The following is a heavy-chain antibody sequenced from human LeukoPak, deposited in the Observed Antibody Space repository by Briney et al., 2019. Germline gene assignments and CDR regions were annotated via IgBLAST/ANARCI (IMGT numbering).Heavy chain of an antibody. Sequence: SETLSLTCTVSGGSLSNFYWGWIRQPPGKGLEWIGWSYERGSTSYNPSLKRRVAISVDTSKNQFSLKLSSVTAADTAVYYCTRDRELGYWGQGTLVTVSS. J-gene: IGHJ4*02. CDR3: TRDRELGY. CDR1: GGSLSNFY. D-gene: IGHD1-1*01. CDR2: SYERGST. V-gene: IGHV4-59*01.